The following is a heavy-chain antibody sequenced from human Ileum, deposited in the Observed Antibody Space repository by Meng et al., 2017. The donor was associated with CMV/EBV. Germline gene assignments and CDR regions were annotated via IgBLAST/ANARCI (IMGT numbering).Heavy chain of an antibody. J-gene: IGHJ4*02. D-gene: IGHD3-10*01. V-gene: IGHV3-74*01. Sequence: GESLKISCATSGFSFGTYWMHWVRQVPGKGLVWVSRINSDGSSTTYADSVKGRFTTSRDNAKNTLYLQMNSLRAEDTAVYYCVRSRSSGDYWGQGTLVTVSS. CDR1: GFSFGTYW. CDR2: INSDGSST. CDR3: VRSRSSGDY.